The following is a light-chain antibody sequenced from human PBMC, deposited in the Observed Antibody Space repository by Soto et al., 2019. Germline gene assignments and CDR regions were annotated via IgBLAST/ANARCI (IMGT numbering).Light chain of an antibody. CDR3: QQYDDWPPYT. Sequence: EIVLTQSPGTLSLSPGERATLSCRASQSVSSSYLAWYQQKPGQAPRLLIYGASTRATGIPARFSGGGSGTEFSLTISSLQSEDFAVYYCQQYDDWPPYTFGQGTKVDIK. J-gene: IGKJ2*01. CDR1: QSVSSSY. V-gene: IGKV3-15*01. CDR2: GAS.